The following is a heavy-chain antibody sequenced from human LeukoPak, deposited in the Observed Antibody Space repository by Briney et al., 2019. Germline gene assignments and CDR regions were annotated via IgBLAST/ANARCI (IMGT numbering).Heavy chain of an antibody. CDR1: GYSFTSYW. CDR3: ARSLGYCSSISCYFDY. CDR2: IYPGDSDT. V-gene: IGHV5-51*01. J-gene: IGHJ4*02. D-gene: IGHD2-2*01. Sequence: KNGESLKISCKGSGYSFTSYWIGWVRQMPGKGLEWMGIIYPGDSDTRYSPSFQGQVTISADESISTAYLQWSSLKASDTAMYFCARSLGYCSSISCYFDYWGQGTLVTVSS.